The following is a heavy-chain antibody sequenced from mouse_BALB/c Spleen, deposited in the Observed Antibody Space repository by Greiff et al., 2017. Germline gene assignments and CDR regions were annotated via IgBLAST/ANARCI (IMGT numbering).Heavy chain of an antibody. Sequence: EVQGVESGGGLVKPGGSLKLSCAASGFTFSDYYMYWVRQTPEKRLEWVATISDGGSYTYYPDSVKGRFTISRDNAKNNLYLQMSSLKSEDTAMYYCARYYYGSSPYYAMDYWGQGTSVTVSS. CDR1: GFTFSDYY. D-gene: IGHD1-1*01. V-gene: IGHV5-4*02. CDR3: ARYYYGSSPYYAMDY. CDR2: ISDGGSYT. J-gene: IGHJ4*01.